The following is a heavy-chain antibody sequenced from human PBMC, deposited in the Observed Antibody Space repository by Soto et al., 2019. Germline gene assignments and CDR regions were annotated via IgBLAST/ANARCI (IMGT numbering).Heavy chain of an antibody. Sequence: QMQRQESGPGLVKPSESLSLSCTVSGGSITSSFYWGWIRQPPGKGLEWIGSIYGTGNTYYNPSLKGRVTISADTSKNQFSLNLISVTAADTAVYYCRSSSRYSTDVWGQGATVTVSS. V-gene: IGHV4-39*01. CDR2: IYGTGNT. CDR1: GGSITSSFY. J-gene: IGHJ6*02. CDR3: RSSSRYSTDV. D-gene: IGHD6-13*01.